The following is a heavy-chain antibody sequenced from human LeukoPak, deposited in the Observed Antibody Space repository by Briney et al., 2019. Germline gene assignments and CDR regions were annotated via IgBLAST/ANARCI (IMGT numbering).Heavy chain of an antibody. CDR3: AKVGVFSYAFDI. Sequence: PGGSLRLSCAASGFTFSSYGMHWVRQAPGKGLEWVAVISYDGSNKYYADSVKGRFTISRDNSKNTLYLQMNSLRAEDTAVYYCAKVGVFSYAFDIWGQGTMVTVSS. J-gene: IGHJ3*02. D-gene: IGHD3-16*01. CDR1: GFTFSSYG. V-gene: IGHV3-30*18. CDR2: ISYDGSNK.